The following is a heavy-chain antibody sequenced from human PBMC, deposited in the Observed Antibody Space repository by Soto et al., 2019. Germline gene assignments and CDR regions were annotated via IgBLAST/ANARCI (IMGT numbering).Heavy chain of an antibody. J-gene: IGHJ6*02. V-gene: IGHV5-10-1*01. CDR2: IDPSDSYT. D-gene: IGHD3-10*01. CDR1: GYIFSSYW. CDR3: ARQSDYGAPYYYYGMDV. Sequence: PXXSLKICCKGSGYIFSSYWIMWVRQMPGKGLEWMGRIDPSDSYTNYSPSFQGHVTISADKSISTAYLQWSSLKASETAMYYCARQSDYGAPYYYYGMDVWGQGTTVTVSS.